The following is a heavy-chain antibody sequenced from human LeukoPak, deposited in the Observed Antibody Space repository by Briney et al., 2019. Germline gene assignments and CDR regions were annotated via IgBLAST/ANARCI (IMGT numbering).Heavy chain of an antibody. Sequence: SLRLSCAASGXTFSSYWMSWVRQAPGTGLEWVATIKQDGSETYYVDSVKGRFTISRDNAENSLHLQMNSLRAEDTAVYYCARGVTLNDYWGQGTLVTVSS. D-gene: IGHD2-21*02. CDR2: IKQDGSET. V-gene: IGHV3-7*04. CDR3: ARGVTLNDY. J-gene: IGHJ4*02. CDR1: GXTFSSYW.